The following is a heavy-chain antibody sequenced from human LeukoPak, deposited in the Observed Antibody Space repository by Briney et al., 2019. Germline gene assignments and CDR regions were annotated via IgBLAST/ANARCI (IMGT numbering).Heavy chain of an antibody. CDR2: ISAYNGNT. CDR1: GYTFTSYG. Sequence: ASVKVSCKASGYTFTSYGISWVRQAPGQGLEWMGWISAYNGNTNYAQKLQGRVTMTTDTSTSTAYMELRSLRSDDTAVYYCARDCSSTSCYAGGMDVWGQGTTVTVSS. J-gene: IGHJ6*02. CDR3: ARDCSSTSCYAGGMDV. D-gene: IGHD2-2*01. V-gene: IGHV1-18*01.